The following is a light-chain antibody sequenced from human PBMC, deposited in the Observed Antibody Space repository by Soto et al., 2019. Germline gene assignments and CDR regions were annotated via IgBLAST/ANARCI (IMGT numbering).Light chain of an antibody. J-gene: IGKJ1*01. V-gene: IGKV3-15*01. CDR2: DAS. Sequence: EIVMTQSPGTLSVSPGERASLSCRASHSVSNNLAWYQQKVGQSPRLLIYDASTRAPGVPGRFSGSGSVTQFNLTISSLRPEDFAVYYCQQYRDWPETFCQGTKVESK. CDR1: HSVSNN. CDR3: QQYRDWPET.